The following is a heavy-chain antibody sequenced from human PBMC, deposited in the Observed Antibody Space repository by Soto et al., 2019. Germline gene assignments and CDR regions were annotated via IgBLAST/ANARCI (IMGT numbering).Heavy chain of an antibody. CDR3: ARDVFCGGAPACPDMDV. Sequence: ASVKVSCKASGYTFSGYSITWVRQAPGQGLEWMGRISGYNGNTNYARTLRDRLTLTTDTSTSTAYMGLRSLTSDDTAVYYCARDVFCGGAPACPDMDVWGQGTTVTVSS. CDR1: GYTFSGYS. V-gene: IGHV1-18*04. J-gene: IGHJ6*02. D-gene: IGHD2-21*01. CDR2: ISGYNGNT.